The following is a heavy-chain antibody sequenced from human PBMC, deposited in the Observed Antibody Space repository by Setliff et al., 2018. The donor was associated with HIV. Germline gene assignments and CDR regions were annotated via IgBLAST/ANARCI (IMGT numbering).Heavy chain of an antibody. V-gene: IGHV1-69*13. CDR1: GGAFSSYA. Sequence: SEKVSCKASGGAFSSYAITWVRQAPGQGLEWMGGIIPLFGTADYAQKYRGRVTITADESTSTAYMELSSLRFDDTAVYYCARDNSDYGDSSGYFRPLGYWGQGTLVTVSS. CDR2: IIPLFGTA. D-gene: IGHD3-22*01. J-gene: IGHJ4*02. CDR3: ARDNSDYGDSSGYFRPLGY.